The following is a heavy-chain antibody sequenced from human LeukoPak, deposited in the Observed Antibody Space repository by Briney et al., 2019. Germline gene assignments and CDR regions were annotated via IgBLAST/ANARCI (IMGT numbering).Heavy chain of an antibody. J-gene: IGHJ6*03. CDR2: INPNSGGT. CDR3: ARQLGPPKYYYYMDV. V-gene: IGHV1-2*02. Sequence: GASVKVSCKASGYTFTGYYMHWVRQAPGQGLEWMGWINPNSGGTNYAQKFQGRVTMTRDTSISTAYMELSRLRSDDTAVYYRARQLGPPKYYYYMDVWGKGTTVTVSS. CDR1: GYTFTGYY. D-gene: IGHD6-13*01.